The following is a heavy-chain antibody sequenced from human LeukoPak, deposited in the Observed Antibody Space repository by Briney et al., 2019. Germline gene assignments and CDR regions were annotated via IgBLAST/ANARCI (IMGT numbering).Heavy chain of an antibody. Sequence: SETLSLTCTVSGDSITSGSYYWGWIRQTPGKGLERIGNIYSSGSTSFNPSLKSRITMSVDTSKNQFSLKLNSVTAADTAVYFCARDSGYWLYWGQGTLVTVSS. CDR3: ARDSGYWLY. V-gene: IGHV4-39*07. CDR2: IYSSGST. CDR1: GDSITSGSYY. D-gene: IGHD3-22*01. J-gene: IGHJ4*02.